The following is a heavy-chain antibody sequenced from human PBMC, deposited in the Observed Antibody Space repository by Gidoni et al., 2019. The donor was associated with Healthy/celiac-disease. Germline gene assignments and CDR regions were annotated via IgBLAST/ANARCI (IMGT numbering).Heavy chain of an antibody. V-gene: IGHV3-66*01. CDR3: ARSRGWYVAFDI. CDR2: IYSGGST. D-gene: IGHD6-19*01. Sequence: EVQLVESGGGLVQPGGSLRLSCAGKGLEWVSVIYSGGSTYYADSVKGRFTISRDNSKNTLYLQMNSLRAEDTAVYYCARSRGWYVAFDIWGQGTMVTVSS. J-gene: IGHJ3*02.